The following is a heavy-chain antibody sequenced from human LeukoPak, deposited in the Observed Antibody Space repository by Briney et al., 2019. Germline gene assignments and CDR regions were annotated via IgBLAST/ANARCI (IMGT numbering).Heavy chain of an antibody. D-gene: IGHD2-2*02. CDR1: GYTFTSYD. Sequence: ASVKVSCKASGYTFTSYDINWVRQATGQGLEWMGWMNPNSGNTGYAQKFQGRVTMTRNASISTAYMELSSLRSEDTAVYYCARDGGGDCSSTSCSTDGNFDIWGQGTMVTVSS. J-gene: IGHJ3*02. CDR3: ARDGGGDCSSTSCSTDGNFDI. V-gene: IGHV1-8*01. CDR2: MNPNSGNT.